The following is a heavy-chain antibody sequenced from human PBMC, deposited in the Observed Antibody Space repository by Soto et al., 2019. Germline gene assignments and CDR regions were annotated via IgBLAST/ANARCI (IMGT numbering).Heavy chain of an antibody. V-gene: IGHV3-30-3*01. Sequence: GGSLRLSCAASGFTFSSYAMHWVRQAPGKGLEWVAVISYDGSNKYYADSVKGRFTISRDNSKNTLYLQMNSLRAEDTAVYYCAREPFSGVYGMEVWGQGTTVTVSS. D-gene: IGHD2-8*01. J-gene: IGHJ6*02. CDR2: ISYDGSNK. CDR3: AREPFSGVYGMEV. CDR1: GFTFSSYA.